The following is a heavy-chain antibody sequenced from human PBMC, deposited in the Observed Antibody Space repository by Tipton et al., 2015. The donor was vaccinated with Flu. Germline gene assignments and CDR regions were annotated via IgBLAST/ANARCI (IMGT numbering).Heavy chain of an antibody. V-gene: IGHV3-74*01. Sequence: GSLRLSCVASGFTFSNYWMYWVRQAPGKGLVWASRINSDGSSTSYADLVKGRVTISRDNAKNTLYLQVNSLRADDTAVYYCARVRGFTSDYWGLGTLVTVSS. D-gene: IGHD5-24*01. CDR1: GFTFSNYW. CDR3: ARVRGFTSDY. CDR2: INSDGSST. J-gene: IGHJ4*02.